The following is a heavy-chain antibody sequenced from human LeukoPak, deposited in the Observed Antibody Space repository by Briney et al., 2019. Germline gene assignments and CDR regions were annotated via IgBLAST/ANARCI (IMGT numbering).Heavy chain of an antibody. CDR1: GGSISSHY. CDR3: ARGTFTHPGIAAAGGALTYNWFDP. Sequence: SETLSLTCTVSGGSISSHYWSWIRQPPGKGLEWIGYIYYSGSTNYNPSLKSRVTISVDTSKNQFSLKLSSVTAADTAVYYCARGTFTHPGIAAAGGALTYNWFDPWGQGTLVTVSS. D-gene: IGHD6-13*01. CDR2: IYYSGST. J-gene: IGHJ5*02. V-gene: IGHV4-59*11.